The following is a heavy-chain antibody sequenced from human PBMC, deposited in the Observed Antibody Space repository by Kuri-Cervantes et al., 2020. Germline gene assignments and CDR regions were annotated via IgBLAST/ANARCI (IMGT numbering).Heavy chain of an antibody. CDR1: GFTFSSYG. CDR2: ISYDGSNK. Sequence: GESLKISCAASGFTFSSYGMHWVRQAPGKGLEWVAVISYDGSNKYYADSVKGRFTISRDNSKNTLYLQMNSLRAEDTAVYYCAKADTAIFDYWGQGTLVTVSS. V-gene: IGHV3-30*18. J-gene: IGHJ4*02. CDR3: AKADTAIFDY. D-gene: IGHD5-18*01.